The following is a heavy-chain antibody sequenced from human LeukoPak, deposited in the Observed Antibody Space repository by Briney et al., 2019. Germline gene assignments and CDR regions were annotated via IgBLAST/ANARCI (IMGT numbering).Heavy chain of an antibody. CDR2: ISAYNGNT. CDR1: GYTFTTYG. J-gene: IGHJ4*02. V-gene: IGHV1-18*01. D-gene: IGHD6-6*01. Sequence: ASVKVSCKASGYTFTTYGISWVRQAPGQGLEWMAWISAYNGNTNYAQNLQGRFTMTADTSTTTAYMELRSLRSDDTAFYYCARRTYSSSSSLFDYWGQGTLVTVSS. CDR3: ARRTYSSSSSLFDY.